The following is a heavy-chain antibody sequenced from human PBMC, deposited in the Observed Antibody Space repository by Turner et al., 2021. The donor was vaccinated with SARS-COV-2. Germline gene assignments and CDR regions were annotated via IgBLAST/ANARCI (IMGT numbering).Heavy chain of an antibody. CDR2: IYYSGST. V-gene: IGHV4-31*03. J-gene: IGHJ4*02. CDR3: ARLTTVVSLPDS. CDR1: GASISSGYY. Sequence: QVQLQESGPGLVKPSQTLSLTCTVSGASISSGYYCSWIRQHPGKGLEWIGYIYYSGSTSYNPSLKSRITISLDTSKKQFSLKVTSVTAADTAVYYCARLTTVVSLPDSWGQGTLVTVSS. D-gene: IGHD4-17*01.